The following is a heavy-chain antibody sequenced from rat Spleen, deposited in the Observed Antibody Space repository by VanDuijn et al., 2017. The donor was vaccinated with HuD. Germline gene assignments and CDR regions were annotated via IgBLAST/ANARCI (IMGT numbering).Heavy chain of an antibody. J-gene: IGHJ3*01. CDR2: IDYDGTGT. D-gene: IGHD1-10*01. Sequence: EVQLVESGGGLVQPGRSLKLSCAASGFTFSDYNMAWVRQAPKKGLEWVATIDYDGTGTYYRDSVKGRFTISRDDPKSTLYLQMNSLRSEDTATYYCSTENYWFAYWGQGTLVTVSS. CDR3: STENYWFAY. CDR1: GFTFSDYN. V-gene: IGHV5-7*01.